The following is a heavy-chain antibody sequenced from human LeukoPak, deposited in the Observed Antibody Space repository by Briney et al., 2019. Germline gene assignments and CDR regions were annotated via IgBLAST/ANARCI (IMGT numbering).Heavy chain of an antibody. CDR3: ARHPRSCTGGGTCYSWFDA. D-gene: IGHD2-15*01. CDR1: GDSISSYY. V-gene: IGHV4-59*08. CDR2: IYSSGST. J-gene: IGHJ5*02. Sequence: PSETLSLTCTVSGDSISSYYWSWIRQPPGKRPEWIGYIYSSGSTKYNPSLKSRVTISVDTSKNQFSLKVHSVTAADTAMYYCARHPRSCTGGGTCYSWFDASGQGTLVTVSS.